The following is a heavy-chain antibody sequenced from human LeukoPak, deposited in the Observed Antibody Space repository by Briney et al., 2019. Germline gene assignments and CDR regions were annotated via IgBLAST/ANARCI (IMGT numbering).Heavy chain of an antibody. CDR3: ARVVPHYYGSDY. Sequence: SETLSLTCAVYGGSFSGYYWSWIRKPPGKGLEWIGEINHSGSTNYNPSLKSRVTISVDTSKNQFSLKLSSVTAADTAVYYCARVVPHYYGSDYWGQGTLVTVSS. J-gene: IGHJ4*02. V-gene: IGHV4-34*01. CDR1: GGSFSGYY. CDR2: INHSGST. D-gene: IGHD3-10*01.